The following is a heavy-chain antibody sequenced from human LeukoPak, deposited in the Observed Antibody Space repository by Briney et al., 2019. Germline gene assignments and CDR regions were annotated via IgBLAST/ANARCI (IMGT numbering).Heavy chain of an antibody. J-gene: IGHJ6*03. CDR3: ARVADYYYMDV. Sequence: PSETLSLTCTVSGGSISSGDYYWSWIRQPPGKGLEWIGYIYYSGSTYYNPSLKSRVTISVDTSKNQFSLKLSSVTAADTAVYYCARVADYYYMDVWGKGTTVTVSS. CDR2: IYYSGST. CDR1: GGSISSGDYY. V-gene: IGHV4-30-4*08.